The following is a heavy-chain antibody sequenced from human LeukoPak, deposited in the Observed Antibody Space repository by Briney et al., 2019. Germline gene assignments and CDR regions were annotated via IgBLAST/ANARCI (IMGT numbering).Heavy chain of an antibody. V-gene: IGHV3-23*01. Sequence: GGSLRLSCAASGFTFRRYTMSWVRQAPGKGLEWFSAISSSGGATYFADSVKGRFTISRDNSKNRLSLQMNRLRAEDTAVYYCAKDGPDVWSGLDVWGQGTAVTVSS. CDR3: AKDGPDVWSGLDV. CDR1: GFTFRRYT. J-gene: IGHJ6*02. CDR2: ISSSGGAT. D-gene: IGHD3-3*01.